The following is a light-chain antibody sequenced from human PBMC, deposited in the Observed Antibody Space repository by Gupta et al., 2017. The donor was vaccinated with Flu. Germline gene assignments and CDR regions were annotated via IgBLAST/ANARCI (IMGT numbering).Light chain of an antibody. CDR3: SSYAGSSNFVV. CDR2: EGS. Sequence: QSXLTXXAXVXGXXGXSIXISCTGTSSDIGSYNLVSWYQHHPGKAPQLMIYEGSKRPSGVSSRFSGSKSGNTASLTISGLQAEDEAHYYCSSYAGSSNFVVFGGGTKLTVL. CDR1: SSDIGSYNL. V-gene: IGLV2-23*03. J-gene: IGLJ2*01.